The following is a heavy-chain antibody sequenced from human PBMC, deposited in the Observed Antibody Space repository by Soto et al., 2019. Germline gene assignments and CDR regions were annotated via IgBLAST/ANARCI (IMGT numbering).Heavy chain of an antibody. V-gene: IGHV3-66*01. CDR2: INNAFNT. CDR3: ARSSGGSYYRGYGMDV. CDR1: GFDASVNY. Sequence: GGSLRLSCAASGFDASVNYMTWVRQAPGKGLEWVSAINNAFNTFYADSVTGRFTISRDNSKNALYLQMNSLRVEDTAMYYCARSSGGSYYRGYGMDVWGQGTTVTVSS. J-gene: IGHJ6*02. D-gene: IGHD3-10*01.